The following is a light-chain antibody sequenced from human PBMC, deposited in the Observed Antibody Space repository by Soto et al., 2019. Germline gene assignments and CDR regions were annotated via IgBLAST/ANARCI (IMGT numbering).Light chain of an antibody. CDR3: SSYAGSSNV. V-gene: IGLV2-8*01. Sequence: QSVLTQPPSASGSPGQSVAISCTGTSSDVGGYNYVSWYQQHPGKAPTLMIYEVNKRPSGVPDRFSGSKSGNTASLTVSGLQAEDEADYYCSSYAGSSNVFGTWPKVTV. CDR2: EVN. J-gene: IGLJ1*01. CDR1: SSDVGGYNY.